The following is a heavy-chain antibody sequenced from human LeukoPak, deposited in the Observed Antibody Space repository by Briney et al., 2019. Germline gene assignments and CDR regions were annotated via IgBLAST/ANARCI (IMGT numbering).Heavy chain of an antibody. CDR3: ARGELGAVDY. D-gene: IGHD7-27*01. V-gene: IGHV3-74*01. Sequence: GGSLRLSCAASGFTFSSHWIHWVRQAPGKGLEWVSFINNDGSVTSYADSVKGRFTISRDNAKNTLYLQMNTLRAEDTAMYYCARGELGAVDYWGPGTLVTVSS. CDR1: GFTFSSHW. J-gene: IGHJ4*02. CDR2: INNDGSVT.